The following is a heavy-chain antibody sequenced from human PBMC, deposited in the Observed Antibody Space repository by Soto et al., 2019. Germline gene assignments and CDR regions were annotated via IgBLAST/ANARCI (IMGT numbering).Heavy chain of an antibody. CDR2: ITPILRET. J-gene: IGHJ4*02. V-gene: IGHV1-69*06. Sequence: QVHLVQSGTEVRRPGSSVTVSCKVSGGTFSTYTISWVRQAPGQGLQWMGGITPILRETTYAQNSQGRVSITADISATTAYMELSDLTSEDTAVYFCGRVPRYSFPTSDSLDQWGQGTRVTVSS. CDR1: GGTFSTYT. CDR3: GRVPRYSFPTSDSLDQ. D-gene: IGHD5-18*01.